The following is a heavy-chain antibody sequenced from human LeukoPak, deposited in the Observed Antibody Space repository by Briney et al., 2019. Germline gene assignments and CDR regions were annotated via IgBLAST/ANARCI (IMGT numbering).Heavy chain of an antibody. CDR3: ARSMGRWYGSYYYGVDV. CDR1: GFTFSSYA. J-gene: IGHJ6*02. D-gene: IGHD6-13*01. Sequence: PGGSLRLSCAASGFTFSSYAMHWVRQAPGKGLEWVAVIWYDGSNKYYADSVKGRFTISRDNSNNTLYLQMSSLRAEDTAVYYCARSMGRWYGSYYYGVDVWGQGTTVTVSS. CDR2: IWYDGSNK. V-gene: IGHV3-33*01.